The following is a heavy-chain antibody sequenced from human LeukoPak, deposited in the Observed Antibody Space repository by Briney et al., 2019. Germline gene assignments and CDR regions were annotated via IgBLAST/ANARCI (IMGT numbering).Heavy chain of an antibody. J-gene: IGHJ4*02. V-gene: IGHV1-24*01. D-gene: IGHD1-26*01. CDR3: ATPEVGAPWDFDY. Sequence: ASVKVSCKVSGYTLTELSMHWVRQAPGKGLEWMGGFDPEDGETIYAQKFQGRVTMTKDTSTDTAYMELSSLRSEDTAVYYCATPEVGAPWDFDYWGQGTLVTVSS. CDR1: GYTLTELS. CDR2: FDPEDGET.